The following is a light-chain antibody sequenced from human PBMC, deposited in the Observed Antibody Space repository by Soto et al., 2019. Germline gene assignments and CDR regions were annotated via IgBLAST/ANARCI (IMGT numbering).Light chain of an antibody. J-gene: IGKJ1*01. V-gene: IGKV1-5*01. CDR2: DDS. Sequence: DIQMTQSPSTLSASVGDRVTITCRASQSISGWLAWYQQRPGKAPKLLIYDDSSLESGVPSRFSGSGSGTEFTLTIDGLQPDDFATYYCQQFNSYSRTFGQGTKVDIK. CDR1: QSISGW. CDR3: QQFNSYSRT.